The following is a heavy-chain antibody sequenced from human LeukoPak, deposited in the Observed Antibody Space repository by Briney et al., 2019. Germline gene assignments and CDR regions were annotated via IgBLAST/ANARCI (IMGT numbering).Heavy chain of an antibody. V-gene: IGHV3-66*01. CDR1: GFTVSSNY. CDR3: ARTRGYSYGSYYYYYGMDV. D-gene: IGHD5-18*01. CDR2: IYSGGST. J-gene: IGHJ6*02. Sequence: GGSLRLSCAASGFTVSSNYMSWVRQAPGKGLEWVSVIYSGGSTYCADSVKGRFTISRDNSKNTLYLQMNSLRAEDTAVYYCARTRGYSYGSYYYYYGMDVWGQGTTVTVSS.